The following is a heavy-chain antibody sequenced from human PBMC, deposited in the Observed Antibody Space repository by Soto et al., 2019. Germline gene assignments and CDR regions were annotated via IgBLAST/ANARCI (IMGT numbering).Heavy chain of an antibody. Sequence: SLRLSCAASGFTFSSYAMHWVRQAAGKGLEWVAVISYDGSNKYYADSVKGRFTISRDNSKNTLYLQMNSLRAEDTAVYYCARDLGQWLVRGFDYWGQGTLVTVSS. V-gene: IGHV3-30-3*01. CDR3: ARDLGQWLVRGFDY. CDR2: ISYDGSNK. CDR1: GFTFSSYA. J-gene: IGHJ4*02. D-gene: IGHD6-19*01.